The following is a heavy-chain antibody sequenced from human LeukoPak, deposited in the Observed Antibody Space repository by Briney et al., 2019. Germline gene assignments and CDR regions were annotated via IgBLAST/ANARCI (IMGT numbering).Heavy chain of an antibody. D-gene: IGHD3-22*01. CDR2: FDPEDGET. Sequence: ASVKVSCKVSGYTLTELSMHWVRQVPGKGLEWVGGFDPEDGETIYAQKFRGRVTMTEDTSTDTAYMELSTLRSEDTAVYYCATPQAFDYDTSGYQSFDYWGLGTLVTVSS. J-gene: IGHJ4*02. CDR1: GYTLTELS. CDR3: ATPQAFDYDTSGYQSFDY. V-gene: IGHV1-24*01.